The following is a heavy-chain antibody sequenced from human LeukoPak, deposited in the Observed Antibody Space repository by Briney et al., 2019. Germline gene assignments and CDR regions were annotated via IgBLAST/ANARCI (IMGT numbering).Heavy chain of an antibody. Sequence: PSETLSLTCVVYGGPFSGYYWSWIRQSPGKGLEWIGEINQSGNTNYNPSLKSRATISIDTTKNQFSLKVTSVTAGETAVYYCARARGWTSGDDYYYGMDVWGEGTTGTVSS. CDR1: GGPFSGYY. D-gene: IGHD4-17*01. J-gene: IGHJ6*04. V-gene: IGHV4-34*01. CDR2: INQSGNT. CDR3: ARARGWTSGDDYYYGMDV.